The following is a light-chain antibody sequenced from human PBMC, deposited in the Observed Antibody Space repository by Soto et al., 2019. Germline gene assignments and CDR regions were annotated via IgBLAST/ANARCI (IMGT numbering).Light chain of an antibody. CDR3: QQYNNWPPLIT. CDR1: QSISSN. J-gene: IGKJ5*01. Sequence: EIVLTQSPGTLSLSPGEGGTLSCRASQSISSNLAWYQQKPGQAPRLLIYGASTRATAIPARFSGSGSGTEFTLTLSSRQSEDFAIYYCQQYNNWPPLITFGQGTRLEIK. V-gene: IGKV3-15*01. CDR2: GAS.